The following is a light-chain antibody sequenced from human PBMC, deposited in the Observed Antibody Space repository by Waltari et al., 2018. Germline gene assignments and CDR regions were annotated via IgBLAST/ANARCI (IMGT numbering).Light chain of an antibody. J-gene: IGLJ2*01. CDR1: SSHVGSYNL. V-gene: IGLV2-23*02. CDR2: EVS. Sequence: QSALTQPASVSGSPGQSITISCPGTSSHVGSYNLVSWYQQHPGKAPKLMIYEVSKRPSGVSNRFSGSKSGNTASLTISGLQAEDEADYYCCSYAGSSTFVFGGGTKLTVL. CDR3: CSYAGSSTFV.